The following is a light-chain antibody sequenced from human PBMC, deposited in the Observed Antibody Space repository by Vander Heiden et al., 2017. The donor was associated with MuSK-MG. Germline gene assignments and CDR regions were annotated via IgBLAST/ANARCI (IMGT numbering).Light chain of an antibody. CDR3: QQDYNSAIT. J-gene: IGKJ5*01. Sequence: EIALTQSPGPLSLSPGERAPLSCSASQSLSTSYLAWYQQKAGRAPRLLIYATSNSATGIPDRFSGSGSGTDFTLTISRLEPEDFAVYYCQQDYNSAITFGQGTRLEIK. CDR1: QSLSTSY. CDR2: ATS. V-gene: IGKV3-20*01.